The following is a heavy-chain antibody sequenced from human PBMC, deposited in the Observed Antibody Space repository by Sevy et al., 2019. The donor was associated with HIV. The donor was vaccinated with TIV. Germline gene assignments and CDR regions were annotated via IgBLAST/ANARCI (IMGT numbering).Heavy chain of an antibody. V-gene: IGHV4-39*01. Sequence: SETLSLTCTVSGGSISSSSHYWGWIRQPPGKGLEWIGRIYHSGSTYYNPSLKSRVTISVDTSKNQFSLKLSSVTAADTAVYYCARQSGGITMVRGPTPFNWGQGTLVTVSS. D-gene: IGHD3-10*01. CDR2: IYHSGST. CDR1: GGSISSSSHY. CDR3: ARQSGGITMVRGPTPFN. J-gene: IGHJ4*02.